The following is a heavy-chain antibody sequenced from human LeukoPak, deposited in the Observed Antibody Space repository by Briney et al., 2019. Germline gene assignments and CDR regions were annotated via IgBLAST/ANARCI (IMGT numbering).Heavy chain of an antibody. CDR3: ATEGSYFLTSFDH. CDR2: INPRIDET. V-gene: IGHV1-2*02. D-gene: IGHD3-10*01. J-gene: IGHJ4*02. CDR1: GYTFTAYH. Sequence: GASVRVSCKTSGYTFTAYHIHWMRLAPGQGLEWMGWINPRIDETTFAPKFQGRVAMTTDTSLTTAYMELSSHTSDDTAVYFCATEGSYFLTSFDHWGLGTLVTVSS.